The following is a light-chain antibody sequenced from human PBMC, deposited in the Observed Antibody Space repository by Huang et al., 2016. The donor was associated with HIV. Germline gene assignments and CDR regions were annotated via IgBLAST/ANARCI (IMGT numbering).Light chain of an antibody. CDR1: RHINSY. Sequence: DIQMTQSPSSLSASIGDRVTITCRASRHINSYLNWYSHRPGKAPKLLIYDAANLEVGVPSRFSGSGSGRNFTLIISSLQPEDFATYYCQQYDSLPRTFGPGTKV. V-gene: IGKV1-33*01. CDR3: QQYDSLPRT. CDR2: DAA. J-gene: IGKJ3*01.